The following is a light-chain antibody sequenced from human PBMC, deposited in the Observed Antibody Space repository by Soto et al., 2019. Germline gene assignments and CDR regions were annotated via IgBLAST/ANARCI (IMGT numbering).Light chain of an antibody. CDR1: SSDVGSYNL. J-gene: IGLJ2*01. CDR2: EVS. Sequence: QSVLTQPASVSGSPGQSITISCTGTSSDVGSYNLVSWYQQHPGKAPKLVIYEVSERPSGVSNRLSGSKSANTASLTISGLQAEDEADYYCCSYAGSSTLVFGGGTKVTVL. V-gene: IGLV2-23*02. CDR3: CSYAGSSTLV.